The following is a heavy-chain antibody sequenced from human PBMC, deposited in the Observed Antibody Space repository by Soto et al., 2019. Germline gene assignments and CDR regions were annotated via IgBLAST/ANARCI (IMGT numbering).Heavy chain of an antibody. J-gene: IGHJ5*02. D-gene: IGHD3-10*01. CDR2: IIPIFGTA. V-gene: IGHV1-69*13. Sequence: SVKVSCKASGGTFSSYAISWVRQAPGQGLEWMGGIIPIFGTANYAQKFQGRVTITADESTSTAYMELSSLRSEDTAVYYCARAGRRGGFGELFLRGVDWFEPW. CDR1: GGTFSSYA. CDR3: ARAGRRGGFGELFLRGVDWFEP.